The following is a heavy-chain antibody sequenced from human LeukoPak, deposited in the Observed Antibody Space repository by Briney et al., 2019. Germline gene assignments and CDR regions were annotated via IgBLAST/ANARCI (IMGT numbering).Heavy chain of an antibody. D-gene: IGHD7-27*01. CDR3: AREGSGDQKEFDY. CDR2: IWYDGSNK. V-gene: IGHV3-33*08. CDR1: GFTFSSYG. J-gene: IGHJ4*02. Sequence: GGSLRLSCAASGFTFSSYGMHWVRQAPGKGLEWVAVIWYDGSNKYYAESVKGRLTISRDSSKNTLYLQIDCLRAEDTAMYYCAREGSGDQKEFDYWGQGTLVTVSS.